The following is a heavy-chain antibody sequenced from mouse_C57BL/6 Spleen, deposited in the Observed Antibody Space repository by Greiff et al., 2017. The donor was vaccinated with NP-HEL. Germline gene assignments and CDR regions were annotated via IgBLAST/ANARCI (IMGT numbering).Heavy chain of an antibody. D-gene: IGHD3-1*01. Sequence: QVQLQQPGAELVRPGSSVKLSCKASGYTFTSYWMDWVKQRPGQGLEWIGNIYPSDSETHYNQKFKDKATLTVDKSSSTAYMQLSSLTSEDSAVYCCAREGLYAMDYWGQGTSVTVSS. CDR3: AREGLYAMDY. CDR1: GYTFTSYW. V-gene: IGHV1-61*01. J-gene: IGHJ4*01. CDR2: IYPSDSET.